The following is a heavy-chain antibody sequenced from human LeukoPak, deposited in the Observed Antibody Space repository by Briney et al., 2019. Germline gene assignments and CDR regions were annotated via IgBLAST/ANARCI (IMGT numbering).Heavy chain of an antibody. V-gene: IGHV1-18*01. J-gene: IGHJ4*02. CDR3: ARDRNIHCSSSTCYPVWDY. CDR2: INTYNDNT. D-gene: IGHD2-2*01. CDR1: GYTFSSYG. Sequence: ASVKVSCKASGYTFSSYGISWVRQAPGQGLEWMGWINTYNDNTNYAQKLQGRVTMTTDTSTTTAYMELRSQRSDDTAVYYCARDRNIHCSSSTCYPVWDYWGQGTLVTVSS.